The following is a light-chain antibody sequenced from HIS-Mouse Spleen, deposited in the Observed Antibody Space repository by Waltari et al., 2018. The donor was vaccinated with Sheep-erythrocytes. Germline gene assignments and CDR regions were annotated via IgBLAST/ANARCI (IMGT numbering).Light chain of an antibody. Sequence: AIQLTQSTSSLSASVGDRVTLPCRASQGISSALAWYQQKPGKAPKLLIYDASSLESGVPSRFSGSGAGTEFTLTISSLQPEDVATYYCQQFNSYPHGYTFGQGTKLEIK. CDR1: QGISSA. V-gene: IGKV1-13*02. CDR3: QQFNSYPHGYT. CDR2: DAS. J-gene: IGKJ2*01.